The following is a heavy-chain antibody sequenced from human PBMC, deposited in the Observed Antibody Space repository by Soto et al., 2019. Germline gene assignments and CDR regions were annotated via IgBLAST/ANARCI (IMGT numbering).Heavy chain of an antibody. CDR2: INPVGGST. CDR3: ARDEGAAMGFQY. CDR1: GYTFTDSY. J-gene: IGHJ4*02. Sequence: QVQLVQSGAEVKEPGASVRLSCKASGYTFTDSYIHWVRQAPGQGLEWTGVINPVGGSTTYIQKFQGRVTLTRDMSTTTVHMVLSALRSDDTATYYCARDEGAAMGFQYWGQGTPVNVFS. V-gene: IGHV1-46*01. D-gene: IGHD5-18*01.